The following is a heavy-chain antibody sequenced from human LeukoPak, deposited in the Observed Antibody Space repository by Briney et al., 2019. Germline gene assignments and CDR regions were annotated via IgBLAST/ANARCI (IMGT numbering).Heavy chain of an antibody. CDR2: IYYSGST. J-gene: IGHJ4*02. CDR1: GGSISSYY. CDR3: ARSVYYYDSSGITGHFDY. D-gene: IGHD3-22*01. Sequence: SETLSLTCTVSGGSISSYYWSWIRQPPGKGLEWIGYIYYSGSTNYNPSLKSRVTISVDTSKNQFSLELSSVTAADTAVYYCARSVYYYDSSGITGHFDYWGQGTLVTVSS. V-gene: IGHV4-59*01.